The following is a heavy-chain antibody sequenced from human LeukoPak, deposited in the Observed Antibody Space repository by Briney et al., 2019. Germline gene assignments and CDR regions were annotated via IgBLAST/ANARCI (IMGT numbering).Heavy chain of an antibody. CDR1: GGTFSSYT. CDR2: IIPILGIA. J-gene: IGHJ4*02. D-gene: IGHD3-22*01. V-gene: IGHV1-69*02. Sequence: SVKVSFKASGGTFSSYTISWVRQAPGQGLEWMGRIIPILGIANYAQKFQGRVTITTDESTSTAYMELSSLRSEDTAVYYCASEPVYYESSVLYWGQGILVTVSS. CDR3: ASEPVYYESSVLY.